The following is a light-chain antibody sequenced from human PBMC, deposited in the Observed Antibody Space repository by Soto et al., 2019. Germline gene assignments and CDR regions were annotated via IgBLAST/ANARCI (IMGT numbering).Light chain of an antibody. V-gene: IGKV3-11*01. CDR2: DAS. CDR3: QQRFRWPVMFT. Sequence: EIVLTQSPATLSLSPGERATLSCRASQSISTYLAWYQQKPGQAPRLLINDASNRATGVPARFSGSGSGTDFTLTISSLEPEDFSVYYCQQRFRWPVMFTFGQGTKLEIK. CDR1: QSISTY. J-gene: IGKJ2*01.